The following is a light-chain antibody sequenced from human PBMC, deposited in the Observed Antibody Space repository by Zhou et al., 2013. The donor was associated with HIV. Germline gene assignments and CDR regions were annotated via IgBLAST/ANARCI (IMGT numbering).Light chain of an antibody. CDR2: AAS. V-gene: IGKV3-15*01. CDR1: HTVSSN. CDR3: QQYNNWPPFT. J-gene: IGKJ3*01. Sequence: EIVMTQSPATLSVSPGERATLSCRASHTVSSNLAWYQHKPGQAPRLLIYAASTRATGIPARFSGSGSGTEFTLTISGLQSEDFAVYYCQQYNNWPPFTFGPGTKVDIK.